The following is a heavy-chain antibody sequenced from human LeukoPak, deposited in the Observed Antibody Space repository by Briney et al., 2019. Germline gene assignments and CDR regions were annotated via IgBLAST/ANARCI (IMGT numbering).Heavy chain of an antibody. CDR3: AKDLGYGGSYFDY. CDR2: IRYDGSNK. D-gene: IGHD1-26*01. V-gene: IGHV3-30*02. CDR1: GFTFSSYG. J-gene: IGHJ4*02. Sequence: QAGGSLRLSCAASGFTFSSYGMHWVRQAPGKGLEWVAFIRYDGSNKYYADSVKGRFTISRDNCKNTLYLQMNSLRAEDTAVYYCAKDLGYGGSYFDYWGQGTLVTVSS.